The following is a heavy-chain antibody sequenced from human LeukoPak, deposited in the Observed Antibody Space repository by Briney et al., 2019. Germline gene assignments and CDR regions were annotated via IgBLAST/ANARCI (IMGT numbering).Heavy chain of an antibody. Sequence: QAGGSLRLSCAASGFTFSSYWMSWVRQAPGKGLEWVANMKQDGSEKYYVDSVKGRFTISRDNAKNSLYLQMNSLRAEDTAVYYCARGRVVVGASTLYYFDYWGQGTLVTVSS. V-gene: IGHV3-7*01. CDR1: GFTFSSYW. CDR2: MKQDGSEK. D-gene: IGHD2-15*01. CDR3: ARGRVVVGASTLYYFDY. J-gene: IGHJ4*02.